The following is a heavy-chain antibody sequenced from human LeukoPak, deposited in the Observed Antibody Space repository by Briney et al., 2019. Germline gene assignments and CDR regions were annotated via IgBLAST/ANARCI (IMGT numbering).Heavy chain of an antibody. CDR1: GYTFTGYY. Sequence: ASVKVSCKPSGYTFTGYYMHWVRQAPGQGLEWMGWINPNSGDTNYAQKFQGRVTMTSDTSISTAYMALSGLRSDDTAVYYCARALETMGAKRYFDYWGQGNLVTVS. CDR3: ARALETMGAKRYFDY. CDR2: INPNSGDT. J-gene: IGHJ4*02. D-gene: IGHD3-16*01. V-gene: IGHV1-2*02.